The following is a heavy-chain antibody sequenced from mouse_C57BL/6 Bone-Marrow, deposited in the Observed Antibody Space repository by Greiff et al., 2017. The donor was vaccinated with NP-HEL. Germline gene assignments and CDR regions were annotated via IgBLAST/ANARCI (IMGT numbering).Heavy chain of an antibody. Sequence: DVMLVESGGGLVQPGGSLKLSCAASGFTFSDYYMYWVRQTPEKRLEWIAYISNGGGSTYYPDTVKGRFTISRDNAKNTLYLQMSRLKSEDTAMYYCARHEGYHVEAWFAYWGQGTLVTVSA. D-gene: IGHD2-3*01. CDR1: GFTFSDYY. V-gene: IGHV5-12*01. CDR3: ARHEGYHVEAWFAY. J-gene: IGHJ3*01. CDR2: ISNGGGST.